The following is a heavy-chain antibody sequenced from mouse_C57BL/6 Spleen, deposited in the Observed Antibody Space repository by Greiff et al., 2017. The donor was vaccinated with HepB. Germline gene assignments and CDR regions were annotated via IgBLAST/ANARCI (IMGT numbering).Heavy chain of an antibody. CDR3: ARDRMADYYAMDY. CDR2: IYPSDSET. J-gene: IGHJ4*01. CDR1: GYTFTSYW. V-gene: IGHV1-61*01. D-gene: IGHD2-10*02. Sequence: QVQLQQPGAELVRPGSSVKLSCKASGYTFTSYWMDWVKQRPGQGLEWIGNIYPSDSETHYNQKFKDKATLTVDKSSSTAYMKLSSLTSEDSAVYYCARDRMADYYAMDYWGQGTSVTVSS.